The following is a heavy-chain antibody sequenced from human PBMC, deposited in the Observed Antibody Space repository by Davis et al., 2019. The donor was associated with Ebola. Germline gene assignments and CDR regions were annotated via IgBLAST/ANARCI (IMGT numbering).Heavy chain of an antibody. CDR3: ARGQTVRAFEF. CDR1: GGSLSPYY. V-gene: IGHV4-59*01. Sequence: SETLSLTCSVSGGSLSPYYWNWIRQAPGKGLEWIGYIYSSGSANYNPSLKSRLTMSVDTSRNQFSLILDSVTAADTAIYYCARGQTVRAFEFWGQGTNVTVSS. D-gene: IGHD4-17*01. CDR2: IYSSGSA. J-gene: IGHJ3*01.